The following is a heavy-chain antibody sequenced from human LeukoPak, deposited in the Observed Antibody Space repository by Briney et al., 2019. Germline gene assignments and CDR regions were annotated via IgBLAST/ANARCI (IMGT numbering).Heavy chain of an antibody. CDR1: GGTFSSYA. V-gene: IGHV1-69*01. Sequence: VASVKVSCKASGGTFSSYAISWVRQAPGQGLEWMGGIIPIFGTANYAQKFQGRVTITADESTSTAYMELSSLRSEDTAVYYCAREGEYSSSWYAYWGQGTLVTVSS. D-gene: IGHD6-13*01. CDR2: IIPIFGTA. J-gene: IGHJ4*02. CDR3: AREGEYSSSWYAY.